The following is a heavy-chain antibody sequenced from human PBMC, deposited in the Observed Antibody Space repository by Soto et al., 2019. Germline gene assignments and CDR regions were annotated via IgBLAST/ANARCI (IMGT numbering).Heavy chain of an antibody. D-gene: IGHD3-3*01. Sequence: PSGTLSLTCAVYGGSFSCYYWSWIRQPPGKGLEWIGEINHSGSTNYNPSLKSRVTISVDTSKNQFSLKLSSVTAADTAVYYCARXPFLEWLSPYYYYGMDVWGQGTTVTVSS. CDR3: ARXPFLEWLSPYYYYGMDV. V-gene: IGHV4-34*01. CDR1: GGSFSCYY. CDR2: INHSGST. J-gene: IGHJ6*02.